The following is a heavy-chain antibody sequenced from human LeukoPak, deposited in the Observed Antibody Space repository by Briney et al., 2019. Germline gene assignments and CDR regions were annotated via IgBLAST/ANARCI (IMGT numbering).Heavy chain of an antibody. D-gene: IGHD1-26*01. CDR1: GGSISSYY. CDR2: IYYSGST. CDR3: ARAPSGSSYFDY. Sequence: SETLSLTCTVSGGSISSYYWSWIRQPPGKGLEWIGYIYYSGSTNYNPSLKSRVTISVDMSKNQFSLKLSSVTAADTAVYYCARAPSGSSYFDYWGQGTLVTVSS. V-gene: IGHV4-59*01. J-gene: IGHJ4*02.